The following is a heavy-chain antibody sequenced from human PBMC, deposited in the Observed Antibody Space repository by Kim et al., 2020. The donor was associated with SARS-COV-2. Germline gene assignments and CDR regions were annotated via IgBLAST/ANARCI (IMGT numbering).Heavy chain of an antibody. D-gene: IGHD1-7*01. CDR3: ARDSALELEEGYYYYGMDV. CDR2: IYYSGST. V-gene: IGHV4-30-4*01. Sequence: SETLSLTCTVSGGSISSGDYYWSWIRQPPGKGLEWIGYIYYSGSTYYNPSLKSRVTISVDTSKNQFSLKLSSVTAADTAVYYCARDSALELEEGYYYYGMDVWGQGTTVTISS. CDR1: GGSISSGDYY. J-gene: IGHJ6*02.